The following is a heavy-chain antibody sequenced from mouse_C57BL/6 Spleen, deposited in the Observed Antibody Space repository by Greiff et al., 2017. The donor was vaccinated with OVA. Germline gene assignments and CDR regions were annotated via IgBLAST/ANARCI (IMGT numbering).Heavy chain of an antibody. Sequence: VQLQQSGAELARPGASVKLSCKAPGYTFTSYGISWVKQRTGQGLEWIGEIYPRSGNTYYNEKFKGKATLTADKSSSTAYMELRSLTSEDSAVYFCARSSTVVATNYAMDYWGQGTSVTVSS. D-gene: IGHD1-1*01. V-gene: IGHV1-81*01. J-gene: IGHJ4*01. CDR2: IYPRSGNT. CDR3: ARSSTVVATNYAMDY. CDR1: GYTFTSYG.